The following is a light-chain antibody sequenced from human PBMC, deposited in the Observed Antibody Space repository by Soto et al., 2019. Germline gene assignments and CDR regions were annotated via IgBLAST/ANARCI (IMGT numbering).Light chain of an antibody. J-gene: IGKJ1*01. CDR2: GAS. V-gene: IGKV3-20*01. CDR1: QSVSNNY. CDR3: QQYGSSGT. Sequence: EIVITQSPATLSRSQGERATLSCRASQSVSNNYLAWYQQKPGQAPRLLIYGASNRATGIPDRFSGSGSGTDFTLTISRLEPEDFAVYYCQQYGSSGTFGQGTKVDFK.